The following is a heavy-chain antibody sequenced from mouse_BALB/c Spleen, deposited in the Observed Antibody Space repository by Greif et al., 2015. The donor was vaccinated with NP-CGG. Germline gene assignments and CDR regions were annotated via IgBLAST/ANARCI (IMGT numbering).Heavy chain of an antibody. CDR1: GFTFSSYT. Sequence: EVKVVESGGGLVQPGGSLKLSCAASGFTFSSYTMSWVRQTPEKRLEWVAYISNGGGSTYYPGTVKGRFTISRDNAKNTLYLQMSSLKSEDTAMYYCARLGATAWFAYWGQGTLVTVSA. V-gene: IGHV5-12-2*01. CDR2: ISNGGGST. CDR3: ARLGATAWFAY. J-gene: IGHJ3*01. D-gene: IGHD3-1*01.